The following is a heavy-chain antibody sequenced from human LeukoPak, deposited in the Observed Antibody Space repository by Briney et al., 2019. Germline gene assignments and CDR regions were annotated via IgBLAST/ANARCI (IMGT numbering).Heavy chain of an antibody. CDR3: AKDIGLLYGSGSDSDY. J-gene: IGHJ4*02. D-gene: IGHD3-10*01. CDR1: GFTFDDYA. Sequence: GGSLRLSCAASGFTFDDYAMHWVRQAPGKGLEWVSTISWNSGSRDYADSVKGRFTISRDNAKNSLYLQMNSLRAEDTALYYCAKDIGLLYGSGSDSDYWGQGTLVNVS. CDR2: ISWNSGSR. V-gene: IGHV3-9*01.